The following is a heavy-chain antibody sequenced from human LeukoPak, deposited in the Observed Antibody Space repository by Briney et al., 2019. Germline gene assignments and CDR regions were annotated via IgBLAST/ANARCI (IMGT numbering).Heavy chain of an antibody. Sequence: GRSLRLSCAASGFTFSTYTIHWVRQAPGKGLEWVAVISNDGHFKYYADSVKGRFTISRDNSKSTLFLQMNSLTIEDKAVYYCARETRLPHNDILINRRAFDIWGQGTILTVSS. CDR2: ISNDGHFK. D-gene: IGHD3-9*01. CDR3: ARETRLPHNDILINRRAFDI. V-gene: IGHV3-30-3*01. J-gene: IGHJ3*02. CDR1: GFTFSTYT.